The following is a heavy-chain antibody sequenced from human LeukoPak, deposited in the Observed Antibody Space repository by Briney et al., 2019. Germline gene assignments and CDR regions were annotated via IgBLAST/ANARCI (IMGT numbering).Heavy chain of an antibody. D-gene: IGHD1-26*01. V-gene: IGHV4-59*01. CDR2: IYYNGNT. J-gene: IGHJ3*02. CDR1: GDSISTYY. Sequence: SETLSLTCIVSGDSISTYYWSWIRQPPGKGLEWIGYIYYNGNTNYDPSLKSRLTISVDTSKNQFSLTLTSVTAADSAVYYRASRMGTTSQYTFDIWGRGTMVTVSS. CDR3: ASRMGTTSQYTFDI.